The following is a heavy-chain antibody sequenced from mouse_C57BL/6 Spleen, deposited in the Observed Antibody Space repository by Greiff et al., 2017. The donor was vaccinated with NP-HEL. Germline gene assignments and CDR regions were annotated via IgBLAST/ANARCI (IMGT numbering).Heavy chain of an antibody. J-gene: IGHJ2*01. CDR3: ARGAYGYVDY. CDR2: INYDGSST. D-gene: IGHD1-1*02. V-gene: IGHV5-16*01. CDR1: GFTFSDYY. Sequence: EVKLMESEGGLVQPGSSMKLSCTASGFTFSDYYMAWVRQVPEKGLEWVANINYDGSSTYYLDSLKSRFIISRDNAKNILYLQMSSLKSEDTATYYCARGAYGYVDYWGQGTTLTVSS.